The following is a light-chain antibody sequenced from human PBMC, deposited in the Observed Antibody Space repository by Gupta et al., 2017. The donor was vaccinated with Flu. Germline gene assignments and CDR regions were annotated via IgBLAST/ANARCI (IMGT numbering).Light chain of an antibody. CDR1: ESVSSN. CDR2: GAS. J-gene: IGKJ2*01. Sequence: SPATLSVSPGERVTLSWRARESVSSNLAWYQRKPGQPPRLLIYGASNRAAGVPARFSGSGSGTDFTLTISSLQSEDSAIYDCQHYRHWPLFGQGTRLEVK. V-gene: IGKV3-15*01. CDR3: QHYRHWPL.